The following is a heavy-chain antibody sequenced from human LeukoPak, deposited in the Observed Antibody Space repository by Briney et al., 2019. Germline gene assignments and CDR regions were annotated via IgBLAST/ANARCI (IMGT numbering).Heavy chain of an antibody. CDR3: VRDFSNYVAFFDS. Sequence: PGGSLRLSCAASGFPFSNYALSWVRQAPGKGLEWVAFIRYDERQEFYADSVKGRFTISRDNSKSTLYLQMGSLRTEDTAVYYCVRDFSNYVAFFDSWGQGVLVIVSS. V-gene: IGHV3-30*02. D-gene: IGHD4-11*01. CDR2: IRYDERQE. CDR1: GFPFSNYA. J-gene: IGHJ4*02.